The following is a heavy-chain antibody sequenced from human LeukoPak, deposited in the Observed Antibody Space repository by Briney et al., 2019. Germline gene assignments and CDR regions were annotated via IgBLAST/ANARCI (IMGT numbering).Heavy chain of an antibody. D-gene: IGHD3-10*01. J-gene: IGHJ4*02. Sequence: GGSLRLSCAASKFTFSVYWMSWVRQAPGKGLEWVANINQDGSEKYYVDSVKGRFSISRGNAKNSLFLQMSSLRDEDTAVYFCARSHRSFASGSGDYWGQGTLVTVSS. CDR2: INQDGSEK. V-gene: IGHV3-7*05. CDR3: ARSHRSFASGSGDY. CDR1: KFTFSVYW.